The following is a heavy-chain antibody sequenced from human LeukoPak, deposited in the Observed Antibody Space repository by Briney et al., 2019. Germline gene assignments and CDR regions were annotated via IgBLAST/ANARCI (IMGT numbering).Heavy chain of an antibody. CDR3: AKSGSRDWDYFEY. D-gene: IGHD6-19*01. CDR1: GLTLSSDA. CDR2: IRGPGTGT. V-gene: IGHV3-23*01. Sequence: GGSLRLSCAAFGLTLSSDAMTWARQAPGKGLEWVSSIRGPGTGTHYADSVKGRFTISRDNSKNTLFLQMNSLRAQDTAVYYCAKSGSRDWDYFEYWGQGTLVTASS. J-gene: IGHJ4*02.